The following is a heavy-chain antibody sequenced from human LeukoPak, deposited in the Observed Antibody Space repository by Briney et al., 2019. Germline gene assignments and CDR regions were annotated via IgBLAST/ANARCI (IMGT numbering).Heavy chain of an antibody. D-gene: IGHD2-2*01. V-gene: IGHV1-8*01. CDR2: MNPNSGNT. CDR3: ARGTIRSSTSCYFY. J-gene: IGHJ4*02. CDR1: GYTFTSYD. Sequence: ASVRVSCKASGYTFTSYDINWVRQATGQGLEWMGWMNPNSGNTGYAQKFQGRVTMTRNTSISTAYMELSSLRSEDTAVYYCARGTIRSSTSCYFYWGQGTLVTVSS.